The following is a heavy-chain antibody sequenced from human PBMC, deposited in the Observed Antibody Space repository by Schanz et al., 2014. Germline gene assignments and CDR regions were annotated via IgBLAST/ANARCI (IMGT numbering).Heavy chain of an antibody. V-gene: IGHV3-7*05. CDR3: ARKVVATIGGYYDN. D-gene: IGHD5-12*01. CDR2: IKEDGGVK. J-gene: IGHJ4*02. CDR1: TFTFSSDW. Sequence: EVQLAESGGGLVQPGGSLRLSCAASTFTFSSDWMSWVRQAPGKGLEWVANIKEDGGVKDYVDSVKGRFTISRDNAKNSLYLQMTSLRAEDTAVYYCARKVVATIGGYYDNWGQGTLVIVSS.